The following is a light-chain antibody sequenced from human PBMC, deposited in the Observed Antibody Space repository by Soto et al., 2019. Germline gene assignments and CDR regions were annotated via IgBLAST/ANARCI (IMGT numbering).Light chain of an antibody. Sequence: DIQMTQSPSTLSASVGDRVTITCRASHSISSWLAWYQQKPGKAPKLLIYDASSLESGVPSRCSGSGSGTEFTLTIRSLQPDDFATYYCQQRRTFGQGTKVEIK. V-gene: IGKV1-5*01. CDR2: DAS. J-gene: IGKJ1*01. CDR1: HSISSW. CDR3: QQRRT.